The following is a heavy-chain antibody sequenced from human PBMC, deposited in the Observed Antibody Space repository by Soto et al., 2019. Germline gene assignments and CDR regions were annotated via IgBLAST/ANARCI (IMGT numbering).Heavy chain of an antibody. V-gene: IGHV1-69*02. CDR2: IIPILGIA. CDR3: ARFRGSYGMDV. Sequence: QVQLVQSGAEVKKPGSSVKVSCKASGGTFSSYTISWVRQAPGQGLECMGRIIPILGIANYAQKFQGRVTITADKSTSTAYMELSSLRSEDTAVYYCARFRGSYGMDVWGQGTTVTVSS. CDR1: GGTFSSYT. J-gene: IGHJ6*02. D-gene: IGHD3-10*01.